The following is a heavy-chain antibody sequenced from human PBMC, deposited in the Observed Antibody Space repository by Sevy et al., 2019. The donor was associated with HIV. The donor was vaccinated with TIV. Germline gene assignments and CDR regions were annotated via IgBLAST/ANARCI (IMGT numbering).Heavy chain of an antibody. CDR1: GFTFGDYA. CDR3: SRVQGTISPYNYFGMDV. CDR2: IKSKTYGGTT. D-gene: IGHD3-3*01. V-gene: IGHV3-49*03. J-gene: IGHJ6*02. Sequence: GGSLRLSCTASGFTFGDYAMSWLRQAPGKGLEWVGFIKSKTYGGTTEYAASVKGRFTISRDDSKSIAYLQMNSLKTEDTALSYCSRVQGTISPYNYFGMDVWGQGTTVTVSS.